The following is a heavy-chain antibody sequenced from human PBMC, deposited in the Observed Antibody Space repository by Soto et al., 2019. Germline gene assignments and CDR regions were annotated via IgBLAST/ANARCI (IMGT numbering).Heavy chain of an antibody. CDR3: PSIQVSLAAYYYYYGMDV. Sequence: ASVKVSCKASGYNFTGYYMHWVRQAPGQGQEWMGWINRNSGGTNDPQKFQSRVTMTRDTSISTSYMELIKLISDDTAVYSSPSIQVSLAAYYYYYGMDVWGQGTTVTV. CDR1: GYNFTGYY. J-gene: IGHJ6*02. CDR2: INRNSGGT. D-gene: IGHD1-1*01. V-gene: IGHV1-2*02.